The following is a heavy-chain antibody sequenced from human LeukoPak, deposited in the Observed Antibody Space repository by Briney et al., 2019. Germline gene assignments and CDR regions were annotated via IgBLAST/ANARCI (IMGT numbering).Heavy chain of an antibody. CDR3: ARFAAGGSYYYYMDV. D-gene: IGHD6-25*01. V-gene: IGHV3-48*01. CDR1: GFTFSSYT. CDR2: IGTGSTTI. Sequence: GGSLRLSCAASGFTFSSYTMNWVRQPPEKGLEWVSNIGTGSTTIYYADSVKGRFTISRDNAKNSLYLQMNSLRADDTAVYYCARFAAGGSYYYYMDVWGKGTTVTVSS. J-gene: IGHJ6*03.